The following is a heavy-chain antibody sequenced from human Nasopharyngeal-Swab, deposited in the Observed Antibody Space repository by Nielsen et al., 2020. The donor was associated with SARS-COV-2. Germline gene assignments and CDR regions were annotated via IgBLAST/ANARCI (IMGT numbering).Heavy chain of an antibody. J-gene: IGHJ5*02. V-gene: IGHV3-23*01. D-gene: IGHD3-3*01. CDR2: ISGSGGST. CDR3: AKDETYYDFWSGYFRWFDP. Sequence: WIRQPPGKGLEWVSAISGSGGSTYYADSVKGRFTISRDNSKNTLYLQMNSLRAEGTAVYYCAKDETYYDFWSGYFRWFDPWGQGTPVTVSS.